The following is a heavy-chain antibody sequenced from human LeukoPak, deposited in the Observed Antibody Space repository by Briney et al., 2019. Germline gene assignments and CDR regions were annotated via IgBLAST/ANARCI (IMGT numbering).Heavy chain of an antibody. Sequence: PSETLSLTCTVSGYSISSGYYWGWIRQPPGKGLEWIGSIYYSGSTSYNPSLKSRVTISVDTSKNQFSLKLSSVTAADTAVYYCARDLYDSSGYSAFDYWGQGTLVTVSS. CDR1: GYSISSGYY. CDR2: IYYSGST. J-gene: IGHJ4*02. D-gene: IGHD3-22*01. CDR3: ARDLYDSSGYSAFDY. V-gene: IGHV4-38-2*02.